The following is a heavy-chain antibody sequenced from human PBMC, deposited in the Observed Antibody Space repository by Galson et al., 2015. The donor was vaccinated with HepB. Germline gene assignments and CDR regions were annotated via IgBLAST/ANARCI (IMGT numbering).Heavy chain of an antibody. J-gene: IGHJ6*02. CDR1: GFIFSNYG. Sequence: SLRLSCAASGFIFSNYGIHWVRQAPGEGLEWVAFISYDGSDKYYADSVKGRFTISRDNSDNTLYLQMKSLRSEDAAVYYCAKEGSPYYYYYGMDVWGQGTTVTVSS. V-gene: IGHV3-30*18. D-gene: IGHD3-10*01. CDR3: AKEGSPYYYYYGMDV. CDR2: ISYDGSDK.